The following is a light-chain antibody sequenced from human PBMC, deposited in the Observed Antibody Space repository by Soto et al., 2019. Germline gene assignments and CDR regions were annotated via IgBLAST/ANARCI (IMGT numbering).Light chain of an antibody. Sequence: QSVLTQPASVSGSPGQSITISCTGTSSDIGGYNYVSWYQQHPGKAPKLMIYAVSNRPSGVSNRFSGSKSGNTASLTISGLQTEDEGDYYCSSYTSSSTLGVFGTGTKIT. CDR3: SSYTSSSTLGV. CDR1: SSDIGGYNY. CDR2: AVS. J-gene: IGLJ1*01. V-gene: IGLV2-14*01.